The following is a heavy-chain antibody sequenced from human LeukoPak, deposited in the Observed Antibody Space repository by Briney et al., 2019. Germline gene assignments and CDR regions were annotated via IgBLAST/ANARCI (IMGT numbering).Heavy chain of an antibody. CDR3: ARLQGEYDSSGYYLFRPTNIDY. CDR1: GISISSSNSY. J-gene: IGHJ4*02. V-gene: IGHV4-39*01. D-gene: IGHD3-22*01. CDR2: IYYSGST. Sequence: SETLSLTCTVSGISISSSNSYWGWIHQPPGKGLEWIGSIYYSGSTYYNPSLKSRVTISVDTSKNQFSLKLSSVTAADTAVYYCARLQGEYDSSGYYLFRPTNIDYWGQGTLVTVSS.